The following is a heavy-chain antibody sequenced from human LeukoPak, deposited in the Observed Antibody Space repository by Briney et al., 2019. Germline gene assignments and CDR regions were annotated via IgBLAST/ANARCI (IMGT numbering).Heavy chain of an antibody. CDR2: FYSSTRT. J-gene: IGHJ6*04. CDR1: GDSLTSGSRY. V-gene: IGHV4-61*09. Sequence: PSQTLSLTCTVSGDSLTSGSRYWSWIRQPAGKGLEGNGHFYSSTRTTYNPSLESRVTISGDTAKNQFSLKLDSVTAADTAVYFCARCMSELDYGDYAYYYHMDVWGKGTTVTVSS. D-gene: IGHD4-17*01. CDR3: ARCMSELDYGDYAYYYHMDV.